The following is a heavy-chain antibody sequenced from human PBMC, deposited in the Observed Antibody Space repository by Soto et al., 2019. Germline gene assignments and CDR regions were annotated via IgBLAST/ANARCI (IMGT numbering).Heavy chain of an antibody. J-gene: IGHJ6*02. V-gene: IGHV3-21*01. CDR1: GFTFSSYS. CDR2: ISSSSSYI. CDR3: ARDRRRFWSGYYASRTTYYYGMDV. Sequence: PGGSLRLSCAASGFTFSSYSMNWVRQAPGKGLEWVSSISSSSSYIYYADSVKGRFTISRDNAKNSLYLQMNSLRAEDTAVYYCARDRRRFWSGYYASRTTYYYGMDVWGQGTTVTVSS. D-gene: IGHD3-3*01.